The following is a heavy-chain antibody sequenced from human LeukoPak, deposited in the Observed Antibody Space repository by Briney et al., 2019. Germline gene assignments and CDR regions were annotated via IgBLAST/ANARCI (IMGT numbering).Heavy chain of an antibody. V-gene: IGHV3-30*02. CDR1: GFIFSDYG. J-gene: IGHJ4*02. Sequence: GGSLRLSCAASGFIFSDYGMHWVRQAPGKGLEWVTLVRNDGSDKYYADSVKGRFTISRDNSKNTLYLQMNSLRPEDTAVYYCAKHYYGSASQKYYFDYWGQGTLVTVSS. CDR2: VRNDGSDK. D-gene: IGHD3-10*01. CDR3: AKHYYGSASQKYYFDY.